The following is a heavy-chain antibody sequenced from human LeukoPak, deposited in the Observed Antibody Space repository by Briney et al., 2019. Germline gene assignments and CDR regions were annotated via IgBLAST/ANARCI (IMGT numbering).Heavy chain of an antibody. CDR2: IYYSGST. V-gene: IGHV4-59*01. Sequence: SETLSLTCTVPGGSISSYYWSWIRQPPGKGLEWIGYIYYSGSTNYNPSLKSRVTISVDTSKNQFSLKLSSVTAADTAVYYCARDGSSSWYEYYFDYWGQGTLVTVSS. D-gene: IGHD6-13*01. CDR1: GGSISSYY. CDR3: ARDGSSSWYEYYFDY. J-gene: IGHJ4*02.